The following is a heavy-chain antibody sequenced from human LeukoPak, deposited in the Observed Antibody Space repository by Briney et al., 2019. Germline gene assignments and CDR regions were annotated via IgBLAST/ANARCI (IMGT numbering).Heavy chain of an antibody. CDR1: GGSISSYY. CDR3: ARGAGYYDSRSAYYFDY. CDR2: IYYSGST. V-gene: IGHV4-59*01. D-gene: IGHD3-22*01. Sequence: SETLSLTCTVSGGSISSYYWSWIRQPPGKGLEWIGYIYYSGSTNYNPSLKSRVTISVDTSKNQFSLKLSSVTAADTAVYYCARGAGYYDSRSAYYFDYWGQGTLVTVSS. J-gene: IGHJ4*02.